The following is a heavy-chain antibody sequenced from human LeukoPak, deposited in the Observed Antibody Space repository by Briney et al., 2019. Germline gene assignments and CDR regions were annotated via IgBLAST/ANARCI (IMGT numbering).Heavy chain of an antibody. CDR2: IYSGSSA. CDR1: GFTVIDNY. V-gene: IGHV3-53*01. Sequence: GGPLRLSCAASGFTVIDNYMTWVRQAPGKGLEWVSVIYSGSSAYYADSVKGRFTISRDNSKNTLYLQMNSLRAEDTGVYYCARVVRFLEWLPRFGSYFDYWGQGTLVTVSS. CDR3: ARVVRFLEWLPRFGSYFDY. J-gene: IGHJ4*02. D-gene: IGHD3-3*01.